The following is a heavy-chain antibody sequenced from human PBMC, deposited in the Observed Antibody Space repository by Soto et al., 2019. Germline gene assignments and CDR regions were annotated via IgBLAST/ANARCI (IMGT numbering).Heavy chain of an antibody. J-gene: IGHJ5*02. Sequence: QVPLVESGGCVVQPGRSLRLSCAASGFTFSSYGMRWVRQAPGKGLEWVAVISYDGSNKYYADSVKGRFTIARDNSKNPLYLQMNSLSAEDTAVYYCARSVVPRRRTVRTAVGMFDPWGQGTLVTVSS. CDR2: ISYDGSNK. CDR3: ARSVVPRRRTVRTAVGMFDP. D-gene: IGHD3-10*02. CDR1: GFTFSSYG. V-gene: IGHV3-30*03.